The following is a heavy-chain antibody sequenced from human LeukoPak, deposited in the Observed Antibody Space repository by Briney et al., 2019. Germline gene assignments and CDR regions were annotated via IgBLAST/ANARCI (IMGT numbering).Heavy chain of an antibody. CDR2: MNPNSGNT. J-gene: IGHJ5*02. CDR3: ARGSRLWFGEHAREGWFDP. Sequence: GASVKVSCKASGYTFTSYDINWVRQATGQGLEWMGWMNPNSGNTGYAQKFQGRVTITRNTSISTAYMELSSLRSEDTAVYYCARGSRLWFGEHAREGWFDPWGQGTLVTVSS. CDR1: GYTFTSYD. V-gene: IGHV1-8*03. D-gene: IGHD3-10*01.